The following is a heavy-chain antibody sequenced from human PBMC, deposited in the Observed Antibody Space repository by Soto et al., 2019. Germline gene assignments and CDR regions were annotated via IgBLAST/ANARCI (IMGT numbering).Heavy chain of an antibody. D-gene: IGHD1-26*01. V-gene: IGHV5-10-1*01. CDR1: GHCFTSYR. Sequence: VESLKISCTASGHCFTSYRISWVRQMHWEGLVWMGRIDPSASYTNYSPTFQGHVTISSDKSMSTAYLQSSSLKASDTAMYYCASLCSGRDYGMRYYYGMDVWGQGTTVTVSS. CDR2: IDPSASYT. CDR3: ASLCSGRDYGMRYYYGMDV. J-gene: IGHJ6*02.